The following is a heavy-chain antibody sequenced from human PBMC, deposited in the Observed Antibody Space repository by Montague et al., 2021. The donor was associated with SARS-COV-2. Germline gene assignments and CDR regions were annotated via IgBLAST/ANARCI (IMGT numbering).Heavy chain of an antibody. CDR2: ITNNDSET. CDR3: ARGWYYYTSGYYLDD. CDR1: GFTFSYSA. D-gene: IGHD3-22*01. V-gene: IGHV3-30-3*01. J-gene: IGHJ4*02. Sequence: YLRLSCAASGFTFSYSAMHWVRQTPGKGLEWVAGITNNDSETYYADTVKGRFTISRDNSKNTLYLQMNSLRAEDTAVYYCARGWYYYTSGYYLDDWGQGTMVTVSS.